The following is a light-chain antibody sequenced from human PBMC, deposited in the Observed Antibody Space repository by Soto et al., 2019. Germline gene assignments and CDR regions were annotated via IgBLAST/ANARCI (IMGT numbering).Light chain of an antibody. CDR1: QSVSSSY. V-gene: IGKV3-20*01. CDR3: QQYGSSPQYT. Sequence: EIVLTQSPGTLSFSPGERATLSCRASQSVSSSYLAWYQQKPGQAPRLLIYGASSRATGIPDRFSGSGSGTDFTLTTSRLEPEDFAVYYCQQYGSSPQYTFGQGTKLEIK. J-gene: IGKJ2*01. CDR2: GAS.